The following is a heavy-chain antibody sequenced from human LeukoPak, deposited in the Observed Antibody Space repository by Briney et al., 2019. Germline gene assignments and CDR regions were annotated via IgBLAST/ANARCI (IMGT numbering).Heavy chain of an antibody. V-gene: IGHV3-74*01. J-gene: IGHJ4*02. CDR2: INNDGTIA. CDR3: ARDSGDYLDH. D-gene: IGHD4-17*01. Sequence: GGSLRLSCAASGFTFSRYWMHWVRQAPGKGLVWVSRINNDGTIASHADSVKGRFTISRDNAKNTLYLQMNSLRAEDTAVYYCARDSGDYLDHWGRGTLVTVSS. CDR1: GFTFSRYW.